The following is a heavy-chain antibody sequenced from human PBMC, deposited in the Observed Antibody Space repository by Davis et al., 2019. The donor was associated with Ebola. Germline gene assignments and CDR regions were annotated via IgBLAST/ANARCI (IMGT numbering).Heavy chain of an antibody. Sequence: HTGGSLRLSCAASGFTFRNYWMFWVRQTPGKGLVWVSRIKTDGSITNYADSVRGRFTISRDNSKNTLYLQMNSLRAEDTAVYYCARATGADYWGQGTLVTVSS. V-gene: IGHV3-74*01. D-gene: IGHD3-10*01. J-gene: IGHJ4*02. CDR3: ARATGADY. CDR2: IKTDGSIT. CDR1: GFTFRNYW.